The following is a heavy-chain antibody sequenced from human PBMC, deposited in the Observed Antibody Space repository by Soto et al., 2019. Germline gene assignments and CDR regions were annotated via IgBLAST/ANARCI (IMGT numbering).Heavy chain of an antibody. CDR1: GGSISSSSYY. CDR2: IYYSGSS. Sequence: QLQLQESGPGLVKPSETLSLTCTVSGGSISSSSYYWGWIRQPPGKGLEWIGSIYYSGSSYYNPSLKSRVTISVDTSKSQFSLKLSSVTAADTAVYYCAIPRKGHGYSDLNWFDPWGQGTLVTVSS. J-gene: IGHJ5*02. CDR3: AIPRKGHGYSDLNWFDP. V-gene: IGHV4-39*01. D-gene: IGHD5-18*01.